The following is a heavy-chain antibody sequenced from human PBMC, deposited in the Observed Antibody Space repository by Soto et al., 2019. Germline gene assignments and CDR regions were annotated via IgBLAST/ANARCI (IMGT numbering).Heavy chain of an antibody. J-gene: IGHJ6*02. CDR3: ARLNTGVTETNYGMDV. D-gene: IGHD3-10*01. CDR2: IYPGDSDT. CDR1: GYSFTSYW. Sequence: GESLKISCKGSGYSFTSYWIGWVRQMPGKGLEWMGIIYPGDSDTRYSPSFQGQVTISADKSISTAYLQWSSLKASDTAMYYCARLNTGVTETNYGMDVWGQGTTVTVSS. V-gene: IGHV5-51*01.